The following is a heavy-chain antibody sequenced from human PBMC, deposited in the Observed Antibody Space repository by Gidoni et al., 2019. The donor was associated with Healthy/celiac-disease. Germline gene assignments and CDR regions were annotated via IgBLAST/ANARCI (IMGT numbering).Heavy chain of an antibody. J-gene: IGHJ3*02. CDR2: IWYDGSNK. V-gene: IGHV3-33*01. CDR3: ARGHRDGYNYDAFDI. D-gene: IGHD5-12*01. CDR1: GFTFSSYG. Sequence: QVQLVESGGGVVQPGRSLRLSCAASGFTFSSYGMHWVRQAPGKGLEWVAVIWYDGSNKYYADSVKGRFTISRDNSKNTLYLQMNSLRAEDTAVYYCARGHRDGYNYDAFDIWGQGTMVTVSS.